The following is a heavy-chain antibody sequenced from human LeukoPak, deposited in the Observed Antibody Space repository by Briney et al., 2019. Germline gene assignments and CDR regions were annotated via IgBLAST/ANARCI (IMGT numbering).Heavy chain of an antibody. D-gene: IGHD2-15*01. V-gene: IGHV4-34*01. CDR3: ARHNGWAFDI. J-gene: IGHJ3*02. CDR2: IHHSGGT. Sequence: WETPSLTCAVYGGSFSGWWSWIRQPPGKGLEWIGEIHHSGGTKYNPSLRSLDTISVDTSKRQISLKMTSVTAADTAIYYCARHNGWAFDIWGQGTVVTVSS. CDR1: GGSFSGW.